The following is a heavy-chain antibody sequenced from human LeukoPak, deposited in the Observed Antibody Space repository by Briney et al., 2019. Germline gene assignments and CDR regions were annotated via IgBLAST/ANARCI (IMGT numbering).Heavy chain of an antibody. CDR2: ISGSGGST. J-gene: IGHJ6*02. V-gene: IGHV3-23*01. Sequence: GGSLRLSCAASGFTFSSYTMSWVRQAPGKGLEWVSPISGSGGSTYYSDSVKGRFTISRDNSKDTLYLQINSLRAEDTAVYYCAKGSAASITDYYYGMEVWGQGTTVTVSS. CDR1: GFTFSSYT. CDR3: AKGSAASITDYYYGMEV. D-gene: IGHD5-12*01.